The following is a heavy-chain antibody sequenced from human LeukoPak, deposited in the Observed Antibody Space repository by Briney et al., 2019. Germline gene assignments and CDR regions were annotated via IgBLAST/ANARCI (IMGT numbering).Heavy chain of an antibody. V-gene: IGHV4-31*03. Sequence: PSETLSLTCTVSGRSISSGGYYWSWIRQHPGKGLEWIGYIYYSGSTYYNPSLKSRVTISVDTSKNQISLKLSSVTAADTAVYYCARDLHCSGGSCYFLGLDYWGQGTLVTVSS. CDR2: IYYSGST. CDR3: ARDLHCSGGSCYFLGLDY. D-gene: IGHD2-15*01. CDR1: GRSISSGGYY. J-gene: IGHJ4*02.